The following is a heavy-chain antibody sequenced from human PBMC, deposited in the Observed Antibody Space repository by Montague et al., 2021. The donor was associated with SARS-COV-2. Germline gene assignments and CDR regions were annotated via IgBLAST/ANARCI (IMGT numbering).Heavy chain of an antibody. CDR1: GFTFSSYS. CDR3: ARDDYVWGSYRYSQYNWFDP. Sequence: SLRLSCAASGFTFSSYSMNWVRQAPGKGLEWVSSISSSSSYIYYADSVKGRFTISRDNAKNSLYLQMNSLRAEDTAVYYCARDDYVWGSYRYSQYNWFDPWGQGTPVTVSS. V-gene: IGHV3-21*01. CDR2: ISSSSSYI. J-gene: IGHJ5*02. D-gene: IGHD3-16*02.